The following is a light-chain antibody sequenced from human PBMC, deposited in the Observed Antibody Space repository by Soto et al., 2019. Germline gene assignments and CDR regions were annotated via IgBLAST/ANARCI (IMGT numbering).Light chain of an antibody. V-gene: IGLV2-14*01. Sequence: QSVLTQPASVSGSPGQSITISCTGTSSDVGGHNSVSWYRQDPGKAPKLMIYDVSNRPSGVSDRFSGSKSGNTASLTISGLQIEDEADYYCSSFTSSVNYVFGTGTKAPS. CDR1: SSDVGGHNS. J-gene: IGLJ1*01. CDR2: DVS. CDR3: SSFTSSVNYV.